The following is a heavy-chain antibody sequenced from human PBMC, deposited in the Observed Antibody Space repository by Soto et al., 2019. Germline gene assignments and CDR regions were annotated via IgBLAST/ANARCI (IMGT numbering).Heavy chain of an antibody. CDR1: GFTFSSYG. Sequence: GGSLRLSCAASGFTFSSYGMLWVRQAPGKGLEWVAVISHDGSNKYGADSVKGRFTISRDNSKNTLYLQMNSLRPEDSAVYYCAKPLTTVTNYYFDQWGQGTLVTVSS. CDR2: ISHDGSNK. CDR3: AKPLTTVTNYYFDQ. V-gene: IGHV3-30*18. J-gene: IGHJ4*02. D-gene: IGHD4-17*01.